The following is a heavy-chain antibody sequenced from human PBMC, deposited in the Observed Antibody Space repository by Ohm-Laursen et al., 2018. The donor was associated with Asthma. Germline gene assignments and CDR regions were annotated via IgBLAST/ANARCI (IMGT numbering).Heavy chain of an antibody. CDR1: GGSITSGPFY. J-gene: IGHJ4*02. D-gene: IGHD4-23*01. CDR2: IFQTGSS. Sequence: SQTLSLTCTVSGGSITSGPFYWGWIRQHPGKGLERIGYIFQTGSSYYNPSLKSRVSISVNTSTNQFSLRVSSVTAADTAVYYCAREATVITRYFDSWGQGILVTVSS. V-gene: IGHV4-31*03. CDR3: AREATVITRYFDS.